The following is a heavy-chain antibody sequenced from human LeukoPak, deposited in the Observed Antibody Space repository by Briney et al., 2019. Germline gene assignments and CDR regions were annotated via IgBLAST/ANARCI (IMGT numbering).Heavy chain of an antibody. CDR1: GFTFSSYA. J-gene: IGHJ4*02. CDR3: AEDKIVGAIFRFYY. Sequence: GGSLRLSCAASGFTFSSYAMSWVRQAPGKGLEWVSGISGSGGSTDYADSVKGRFTISRDNSKNTLYLQMNSLRAEDTAVYYCAEDKIVGAIFRFYYWGQGTLVTVSS. V-gene: IGHV3-23*01. CDR2: ISGSGGST. D-gene: IGHD1-26*01.